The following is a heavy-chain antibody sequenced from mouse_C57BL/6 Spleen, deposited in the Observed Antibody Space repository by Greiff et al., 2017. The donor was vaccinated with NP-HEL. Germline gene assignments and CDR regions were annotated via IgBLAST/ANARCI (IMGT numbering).Heavy chain of an antibody. CDR2: IYPGDGDT. CDR3: ASNYGSSYTAY. J-gene: IGHJ3*01. D-gene: IGHD1-1*01. V-gene: IGHV1-82*01. CDR1: GYAFSSSW. Sequence: QVQLQQSGPELVKPGASVKISCKASGYAFSSSWMNWVKQRPGKGLEWIGRIYPGDGDTNYNGKFKGKATLTADKSSSTAYMQLSSLTSEDSAVYSGASNYGSSYTAYWGQGTLVTVSA.